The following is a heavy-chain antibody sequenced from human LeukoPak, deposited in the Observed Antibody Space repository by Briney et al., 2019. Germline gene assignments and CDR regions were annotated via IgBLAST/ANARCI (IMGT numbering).Heavy chain of an antibody. CDR2: IYYSGST. CDR1: GGSISSSSYY. V-gene: IGHV4-39*01. Sequence: SETLSLTCTVSGGSISSSSYYWGWIRQPPGTGLEWIGSIYYSGSTYYNPSLKSRVTISVDTSKNQFSLKLSSVTAADTAAYYCARLWMATFDYWGQGTLVTVSS. CDR3: ARLWMATFDY. J-gene: IGHJ4*02. D-gene: IGHD5-24*01.